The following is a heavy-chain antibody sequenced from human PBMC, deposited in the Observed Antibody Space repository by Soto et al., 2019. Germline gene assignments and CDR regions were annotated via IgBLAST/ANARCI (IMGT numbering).Heavy chain of an antibody. D-gene: IGHD3-10*01. Sequence: PGGSLRLSCAASGFTFSDYSMNWVRQAPGKGLEWVSSISTASGYIYYADSVKGRCTISRDNAKNSLYLQMNSLRAEDTAVYYCARDRGRSLYGDFDYWGQGTLVTVSS. CDR3: ARDRGRSLYGDFDY. CDR1: GFTFSDYS. CDR2: ISTASGYI. J-gene: IGHJ4*02. V-gene: IGHV3-21*01.